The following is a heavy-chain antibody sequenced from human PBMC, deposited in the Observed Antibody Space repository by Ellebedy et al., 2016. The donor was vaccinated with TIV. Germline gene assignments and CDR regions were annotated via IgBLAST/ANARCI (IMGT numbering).Heavy chain of an antibody. CDR2: IYHTGTT. J-gene: IGHJ6*02. V-gene: IGHV4-39*02. Sequence: SETLSLXXTVSGGSVSRSNYYWGWIRQRPGKGPEWIGNIYHTGTTFYNPSLKSRVTISLDTSKNHFSLKLSSVTAADTAVYYCATREWQDPMDVWGQGTTVTVSS. CDR3: ATREWQDPMDV. CDR1: GGSVSRSNYY. D-gene: IGHD3-3*01.